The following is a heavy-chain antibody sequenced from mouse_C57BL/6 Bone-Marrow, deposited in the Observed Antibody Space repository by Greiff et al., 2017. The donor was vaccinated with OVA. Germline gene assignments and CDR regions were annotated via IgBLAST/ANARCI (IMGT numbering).Heavy chain of an antibody. D-gene: IGHD1-1*01. V-gene: IGHV1-59*01. CDR2: IDPSDSYT. CDR3: VRSRGFITTVVARYFDV. CDR1: GYTFTSYW. Sequence: VQLQQPGAELVRPGTSVKLSCKASGYTFTSYWMHWVKQRPGQGLEWIGVIDPSDSYTNYNQKFKGKATLTVDTSSSTAYMQLSSLTSEDSAVYYCVRSRGFITTVVARYFDVWGTGTTVTVSS. J-gene: IGHJ1*03.